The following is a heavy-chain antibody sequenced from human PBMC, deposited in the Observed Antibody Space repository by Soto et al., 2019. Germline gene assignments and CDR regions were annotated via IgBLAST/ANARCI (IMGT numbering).Heavy chain of an antibody. D-gene: IGHD3-3*01. J-gene: IGHJ6*02. CDR3: ASPLFFGEFENQCGVVV. V-gene: IGHV5-51*01. CDR2: IYPGDSDT. Sequence: LGESLKISCKGSGYSFTSYWIGWVRQMPGKGLEWMGIIYPGDSDTRYSPSFQGQVTISADKSISTAYLQWSSLKASDTAIYYCASPLFFGEFENQCGVVVCCQGPTLTGSS. CDR1: GYSFTSYW.